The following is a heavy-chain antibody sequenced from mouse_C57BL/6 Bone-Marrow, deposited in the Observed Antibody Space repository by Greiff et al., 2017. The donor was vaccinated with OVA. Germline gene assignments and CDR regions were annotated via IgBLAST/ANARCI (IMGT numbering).Heavy chain of an antibody. Sequence: VMLVESGPGLVQPSQSLSITCTVSGFSLTSYGVHWVRPSPGKGLEWLGVIWRGGSTDYNAAVMSRLSITKDNSKCQVFFKMNSLQADDTAIYYCAGNRVDRFAYWGQGTLVTVSA. V-gene: IGHV2-5*01. J-gene: IGHJ3*01. D-gene: IGHD1-1*01. CDR2: IWRGGST. CDR1: GFSLTSYG. CDR3: AGNRVDRFAY.